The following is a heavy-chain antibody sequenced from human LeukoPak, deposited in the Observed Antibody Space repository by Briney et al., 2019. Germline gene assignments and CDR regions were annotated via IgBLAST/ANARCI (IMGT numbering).Heavy chain of an antibody. J-gene: IGHJ4*02. CDR3: ARDPSNTSGRYAYFDY. V-gene: IGHV1-18*04. CDR2: ISAYNADT. Sequence: ASVKVSCKASGYTFTGYYIHWVRQAPGQGLEWMGWISAYNADTNYAQKFQGRVTMTTDTSTSTAYMELRSLISDDTAVYYCARDPSNTSGRYAYFDYWGQGTLVTVSS. CDR1: GYTFTGYY. D-gene: IGHD6-19*01.